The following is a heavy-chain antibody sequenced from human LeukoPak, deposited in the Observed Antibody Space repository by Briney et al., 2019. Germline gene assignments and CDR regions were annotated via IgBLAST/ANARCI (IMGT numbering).Heavy chain of an antibody. J-gene: IGHJ4*02. D-gene: IGHD3-10*01. V-gene: IGHV4-34*01. CDR3: ARGPGRGPGFY. Sequence: GSLRLSCASSGFTFYDYGMSWVRQPPGKGLEWIGEINYSGITNYNPSLKSRVTMSVDTSKNQFSLKLSSVTAADTAVYYCARGPGRGPGFYWGQGTLVTVSS. CDR2: INYSGIT. CDR1: GFTFYDYG.